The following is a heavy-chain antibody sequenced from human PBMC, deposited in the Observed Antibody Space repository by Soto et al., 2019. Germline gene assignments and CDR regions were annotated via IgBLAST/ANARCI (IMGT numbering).Heavy chain of an antibody. CDR3: SSQTYYYDSSGYSFDY. D-gene: IGHD3-22*01. CDR1: GFTFSSYA. CDR2: ISGSGGST. V-gene: IGHV3-23*01. Sequence: GGSLRLSCAASGFTFSSYAMSWVRQAPGKGLEWVSAISGSGGSTYYADSVKGRFNISRDNSKNTLYLPMNSLRAEDTAGYYCSSQTYYYDSSGYSFDYWGQGTLVTVSS. J-gene: IGHJ4*02.